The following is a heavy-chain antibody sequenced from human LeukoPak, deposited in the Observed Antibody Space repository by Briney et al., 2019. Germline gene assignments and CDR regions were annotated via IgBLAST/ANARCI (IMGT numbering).Heavy chain of an antibody. Sequence: PSETLSLTCGVSGGPITTRDCWSWVRQPPGKGLEWIGYIYYSGSTNYNPSLKSRVTISVDTSKNQFSLKLSSVTAADTAVYYCASLWYGMDVWGQGTTVTVSS. CDR3: ASLWYGMDV. V-gene: IGHV4-59*01. CDR2: IYYSGST. CDR1: GGPITTRDC. J-gene: IGHJ6*02. D-gene: IGHD2/OR15-2a*01.